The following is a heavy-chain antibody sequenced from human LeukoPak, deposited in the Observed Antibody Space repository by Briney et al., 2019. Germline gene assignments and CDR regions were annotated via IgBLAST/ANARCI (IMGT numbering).Heavy chain of an antibody. D-gene: IGHD3-10*01. CDR3: ARVSTMIRGTYYYYDMDV. CDR1: GFTFSSYS. CDR2: ISSSSSYI. Sequence: KPGGSLRLSCAASGFTFSSYSMNWVRQAPGKGLEWVSSISSSSSYIYYADSVKGRFTISKDNAKNSLYLQMSSLRAEDTAVYYCARVSTMIRGTYYYYDMDVWGQGTTVTVSS. V-gene: IGHV3-21*01. J-gene: IGHJ6*02.